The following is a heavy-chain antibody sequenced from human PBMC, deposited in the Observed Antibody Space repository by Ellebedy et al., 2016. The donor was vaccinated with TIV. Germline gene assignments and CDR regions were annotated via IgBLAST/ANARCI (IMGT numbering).Heavy chain of an antibody. CDR1: GGSISSYY. J-gene: IGHJ2*01. Sequence: SETLSLXXTVSGGSISSYYWSWIRQPAGKGLEWIGRIYTSGSTNYNPSLKSRVTMSVDTSKNQFSLKLSSVTAADTAVYYCARDYYPHCSSTSCYLRWYFDLWGRGTLVTVSS. D-gene: IGHD2-2*01. V-gene: IGHV4-4*07. CDR3: ARDYYPHCSSTSCYLRWYFDL. CDR2: IYTSGST.